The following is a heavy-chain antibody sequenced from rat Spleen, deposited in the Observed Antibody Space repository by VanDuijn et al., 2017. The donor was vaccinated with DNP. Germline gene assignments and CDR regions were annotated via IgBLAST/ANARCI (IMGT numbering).Heavy chain of an antibody. CDR2: IKQDSSVI. CDR3: VTRGTGSDNWFAY. Sequence: EVKLVESGGGLVQPGRSLKLSCAASGLNFSDYWMGWVRQTPGRGLEWMGEIKQDSSVINHNPSLRNRFTISRDNAQNSLYLQMNNLESKDTAIYYWVTRGTGSDNWFAYWGQGTLVTVSS. J-gene: IGHJ3*01. CDR1: GLNFSDYW. V-gene: IGHV4-2*01. D-gene: IGHD5-1*01.